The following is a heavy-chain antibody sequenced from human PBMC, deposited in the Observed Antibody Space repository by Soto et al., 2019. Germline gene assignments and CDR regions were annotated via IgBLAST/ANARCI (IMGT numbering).Heavy chain of an antibody. CDR1: GGSISSYY. Sequence: SETLSLTCTVSGGSISSYYWSWIRQPPGKGLEWIGYIYYSGSTNYNPSLKSRVTISVDTSKNQFSLNLSSVTAADTAVYYCARGPHYDILTGYYSGGMDVWGQGTTVTVSS. J-gene: IGHJ6*02. CDR2: IYYSGST. V-gene: IGHV4-59*01. D-gene: IGHD3-9*01. CDR3: ARGPHYDILTGYYSGGMDV.